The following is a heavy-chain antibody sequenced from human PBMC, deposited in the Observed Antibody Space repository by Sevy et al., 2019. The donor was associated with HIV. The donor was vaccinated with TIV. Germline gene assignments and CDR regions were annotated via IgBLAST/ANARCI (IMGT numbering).Heavy chain of an antibody. CDR2: IIPIFGTV. J-gene: IGHJ6*02. Sequence: KVSCKASGGTFSSYDINWVRQAPGQGLEWMGQIIPIFGTVSYAQKFQGRVTITADKSTSTAYMDLSSLRSEDTAVYYCARGGGAVDHGMDVWGQGTTVTVSS. V-gene: IGHV1-69*06. CDR1: GGTFSSYD. D-gene: IGHD2-21*01. CDR3: ARGGGAVDHGMDV.